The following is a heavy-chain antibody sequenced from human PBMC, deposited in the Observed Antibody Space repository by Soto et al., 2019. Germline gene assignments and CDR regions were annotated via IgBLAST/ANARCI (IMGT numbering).Heavy chain of an antibody. V-gene: IGHV3-30-3*01. D-gene: IGHD3-22*01. CDR2: ISYDGSNK. Sequence: QVQLVESGGGVVQPGRSLRLSCAASGFTFSSYAMHWVRQAPGKGLEWVAVISYDGSNKYYADSVKGRFTITRDNSKNTLYLQMNSLRAEDTAVSYCARDGYDSSGYYSDFDYWGQGTLVTVSS. J-gene: IGHJ4*02. CDR3: ARDGYDSSGYYSDFDY. CDR1: GFTFSSYA.